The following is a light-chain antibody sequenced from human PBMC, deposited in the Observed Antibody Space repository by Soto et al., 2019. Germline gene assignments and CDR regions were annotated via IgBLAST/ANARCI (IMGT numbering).Light chain of an antibody. CDR2: GAS. CDR3: QHYQVGLPIA. Sequence: EIVFTQSPATLSVSPVERVTLSCRPSHSLTRNFAWYQQKPGQAPSRLMSGASSRATCIPDRFSGSGSETDFTLTISRLEHEDFARYYCQHYQVGLPIAFGRGTRLEIK. J-gene: IGKJ5*01. CDR1: HSLTRN. V-gene: IGKV3-20*01.